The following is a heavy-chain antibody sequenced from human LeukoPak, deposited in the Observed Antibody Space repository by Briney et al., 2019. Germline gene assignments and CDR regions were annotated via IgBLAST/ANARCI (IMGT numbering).Heavy chain of an antibody. V-gene: IGHV1-46*01. CDR1: GYTFIHYY. CDR3: ATMGRTVTTSDAFDI. Sequence: ASVKVSCKTSGYTFIHYYMHWVRQASGEGFEWMGIVDPSGDIATYAQKFQGRVTMTEDTSTDTAYMELSSLRSEDTAVYYCATMGRTVTTSDAFDIWGQGTMVTVSS. J-gene: IGHJ3*02. D-gene: IGHD4-17*01. CDR2: VDPSGDIA.